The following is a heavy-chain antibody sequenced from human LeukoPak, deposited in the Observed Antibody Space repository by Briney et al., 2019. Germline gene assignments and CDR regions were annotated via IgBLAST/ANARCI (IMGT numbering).Heavy chain of an antibody. Sequence: PGGSLRLSCAASGFTFSTYSMNWVRQAPGKGLEWVSYISGSSGSILYADSVKGRFTISRDNAKNSLYLQMNSLRAEDTAVYYCARVYSGKSGADYWGQGTLVTVSS. V-gene: IGHV3-48*04. J-gene: IGHJ4*02. CDR1: GFTFSTYS. D-gene: IGHD1-26*01. CDR2: ISGSSGSI. CDR3: ARVYSGKSGADY.